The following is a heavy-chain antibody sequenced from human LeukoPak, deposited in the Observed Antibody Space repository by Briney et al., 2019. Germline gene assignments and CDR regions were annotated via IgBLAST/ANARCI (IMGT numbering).Heavy chain of an antibody. CDR1: GGSISSYY. D-gene: IGHD3-3*01. V-gene: IGHV4-59*01. CDR3: ARAPSSYYDFWSGSPDAFDI. J-gene: IGHJ3*02. Sequence: PSETLSLTCTVSGGSISSYYWSWIRQPPGKGLEWIGYIYYSGSTNYNPSLKSRVTISVDTSKNQFSLKLSSVTAADTAVYYCARAPSSYYDFWSGSPDAFDIWGQRTMVTVSS. CDR2: IYYSGST.